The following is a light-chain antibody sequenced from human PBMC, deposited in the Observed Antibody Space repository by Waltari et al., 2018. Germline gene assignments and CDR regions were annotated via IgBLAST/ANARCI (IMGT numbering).Light chain of an antibody. Sequence: IALTQSPATLSLSPGERATLACRASQDTDSFLAWYQQKPGQAPRLLIYDASIRATGVPARFSGSGPGRDFTLTISSLEPEDSAVYYCQQRSSSITFGGGTKVEIK. CDR1: QDTDSF. J-gene: IGKJ4*01. V-gene: IGKV3D-11*01. CDR2: DAS. CDR3: QQRSSSIT.